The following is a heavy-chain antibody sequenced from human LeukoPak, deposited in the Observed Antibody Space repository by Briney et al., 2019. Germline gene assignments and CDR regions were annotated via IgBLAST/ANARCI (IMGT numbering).Heavy chain of an antibody. V-gene: IGHV1-18*01. Sequence: ASVKVSCKASGYTFTSYGISWVRQAPGQGLEWMGWISAYNGNTNYAQKLQGRVTMTTDTSTSTAYMELRNLRSDDTAVYYCARDLVELTMVRGVIKPPPIDYWGQGTLVTVSS. CDR2: ISAYNGNT. CDR1: GYTFTSYG. J-gene: IGHJ4*02. CDR3: ARDLVELTMVRGVIKPPPIDY. D-gene: IGHD3-10*01.